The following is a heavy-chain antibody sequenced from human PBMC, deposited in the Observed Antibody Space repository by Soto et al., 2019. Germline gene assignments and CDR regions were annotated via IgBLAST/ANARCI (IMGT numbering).Heavy chain of an antibody. Sequence: PGGSLRLSCDASGFTFSSYAMTWVRQAPGKGLEWVSLISSTGSATYYTASVKGRFTISRDNSKNTLYLQMTSLGAEDSAIYYCAKQDSSTWYSFYWGRGALVTVSS. V-gene: IGHV3-23*01. CDR2: ISSTGSAT. J-gene: IGHJ4*02. CDR3: AKQDSSTWYSFY. CDR1: GFTFSSYA. D-gene: IGHD2-2*01.